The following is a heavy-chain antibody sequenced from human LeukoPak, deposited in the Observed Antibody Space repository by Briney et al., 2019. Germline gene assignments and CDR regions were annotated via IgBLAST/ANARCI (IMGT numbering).Heavy chain of an antibody. D-gene: IGHD1-26*01. V-gene: IGHV4-39*07. CDR2: IYYSGST. CDR3: ARDFGGSYHFDY. J-gene: IGHJ4*02. CDR1: GGSISSSSYY. Sequence: SETLSLTCTVSGGSISSSSYYWGWIRQPPGKGLEWIGSIYYSGSTYYNPSLKSRVTISVDKSKNQFSLKLSSVTAADTAVYYCARDFGGSYHFDYWGQGTLVTVSS.